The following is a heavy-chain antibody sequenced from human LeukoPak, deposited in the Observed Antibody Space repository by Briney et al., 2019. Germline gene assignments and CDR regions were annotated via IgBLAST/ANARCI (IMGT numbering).Heavy chain of an antibody. J-gene: IGHJ4*02. CDR3: ARASGSGGFNTVDY. D-gene: IGHD3-16*01. CDR1: GFTFSIYG. V-gene: IGHV3-33*01. Sequence: GGSLRLSCAASGFTFSIYGMHWVRQAPGKGLEWVAVIWYDGSNKYYADSVKGRFTISRDNSKNTLFLQMGSLRAEDTAVYYCARASGSGGFNTVDYWGQGTLVTVSS. CDR2: IWYDGSNK.